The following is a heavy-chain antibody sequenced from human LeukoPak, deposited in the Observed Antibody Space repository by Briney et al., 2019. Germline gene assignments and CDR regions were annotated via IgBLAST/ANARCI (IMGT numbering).Heavy chain of an antibody. CDR1: GGSISSSSYC. CDR3: ARHSCSSTSCYSALGWFDP. D-gene: IGHD2-2*01. V-gene: IGHV4-39*01. CDR2: IYYSGST. J-gene: IGHJ5*02. Sequence: SETLSLTCTVSGGSISSSSYCWGWIRQPPGKGLEWIGSIYYSGSTYYNPSLKSRVTISVDTSKNQFSLKLSSVTAADTAVYYCARHSCSSTSCYSALGWFDPWGQGTLVTVSS.